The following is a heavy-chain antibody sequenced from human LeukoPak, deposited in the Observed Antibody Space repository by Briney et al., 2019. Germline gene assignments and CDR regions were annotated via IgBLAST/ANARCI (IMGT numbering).Heavy chain of an antibody. CDR1: GFTFSGSA. J-gene: IGHJ6*02. V-gene: IGHV3-73*01. Sequence: GGSLRLSCAASGFTFSGSAMHWVRQASGKGLEWVGRIRSKANSYATAYAASVKGRFTISRDDSKNTAYLQMNSLKTEDTAVYYCTRHVEKPPPSYYYYGMDVWGQGTTVTVSS. CDR2: IRSKANSYAT. CDR3: TRHVEKPPPSYYYYGMDV.